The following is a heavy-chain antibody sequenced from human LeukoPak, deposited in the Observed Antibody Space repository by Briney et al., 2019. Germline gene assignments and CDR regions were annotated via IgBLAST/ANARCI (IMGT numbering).Heavy chain of an antibody. CDR1: GGSITSYY. V-gene: IGHV4-4*07. J-gene: IGHJ4*02. D-gene: IGHD3-16*01. Sequence: RSSGTLPLTCTVSGGSITSYYWSWIRQPAGKGLEWIGRIYNSGTTNYNPSLKSRVTMSVDTSKNQFSLKLSSVTAADTAVYYCVREGGSENYRPFDYWGQGTLVTVSS. CDR3: VREGGSENYRPFDY. CDR2: IYNSGTT.